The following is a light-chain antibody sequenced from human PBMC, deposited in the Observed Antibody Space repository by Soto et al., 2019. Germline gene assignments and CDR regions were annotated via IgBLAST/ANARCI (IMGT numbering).Light chain of an antibody. V-gene: IGKV1-5*01. J-gene: IGKJ1*01. CDR2: DAS. CDR3: QQYTNTNNPWM. CDR1: QTISTW. Sequence: DIQVTQSPPTLSASVGDGVTITCRASQTISTWMAWYQQKPGKAPKLLVYDASTLQSGVASRFSGSGSGTEFTLIISGLQPDESATYYCQQYTNTNNPWMFGQGTKVDIK.